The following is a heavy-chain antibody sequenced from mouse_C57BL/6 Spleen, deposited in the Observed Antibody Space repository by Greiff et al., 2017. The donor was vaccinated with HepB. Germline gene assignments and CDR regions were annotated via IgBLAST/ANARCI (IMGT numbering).Heavy chain of an antibody. CDR2: IWRGGST. Sequence: VMLVESGPGLVQPSQSLSITCTVSGFSLTSYGVHWVRQSPGKGLEWLGVIWRGGSTDYNAAFMSRLSITKDNSKSQVFFKMNSLQADDTAIYYCAKNKDYGKGWYFDVWGTGTTVTVSS. V-gene: IGHV2-5*01. J-gene: IGHJ1*03. D-gene: IGHD1-1*01. CDR3: AKNKDYGKGWYFDV. CDR1: GFSLTSYG.